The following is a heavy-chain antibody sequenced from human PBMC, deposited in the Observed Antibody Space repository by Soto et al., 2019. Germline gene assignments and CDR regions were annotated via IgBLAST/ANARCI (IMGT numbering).Heavy chain of an antibody. V-gene: IGHV4-39*01. CDR2: IYHRGST. CDR1: NGSISSAIYY. Sequence: QLQLQESGPGLVKPSETLSLTCTVSNGSISSAIYYWGWIRQPPGKGLEWMGSIYHRGSTYYNPSLQGRVPISVDTSKNQFSLKLSSVTAADTAVYFCAGRSSLASVQVYFGEISNYNWFDPWGQGTLVTVSS. J-gene: IGHJ5*02. D-gene: IGHD3-10*01. CDR3: AGRSSLASVQVYFGEISNYNWFDP.